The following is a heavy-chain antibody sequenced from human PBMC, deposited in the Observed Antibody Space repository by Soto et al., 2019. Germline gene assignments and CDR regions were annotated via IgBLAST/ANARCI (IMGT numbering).Heavy chain of an antibody. CDR2: IIPIFGTA. V-gene: IGHV1-69*13. D-gene: IGHD5-12*01. Sequence: SVKVSCKASGYTFTSYYMHWVRQAPGQGLEWMGGIIPIFGTANYAQKFQGRVTITADESTSTAYMELSSLRSEDTAVYYCARAVEMATIFDYWGQGTLVTVSS. CDR1: GYTFTSYY. CDR3: ARAVEMATIFDY. J-gene: IGHJ4*02.